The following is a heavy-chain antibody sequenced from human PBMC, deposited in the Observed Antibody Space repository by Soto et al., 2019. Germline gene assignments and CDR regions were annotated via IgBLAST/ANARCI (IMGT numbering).Heavy chain of an antibody. CDR3: ARYLGSGAFDY. Sequence: EMEPPSETLSLTCTVSGGSISSYYWSWIRQPAGKGLEWIGRIYTSGSTNYNPSLKSRVTMSVDTSKNQFSLKLSSVTAADTAVYYCARYLGSGAFDYWGQGTLVTSPQ. D-gene: IGHD3-10*01. CDR2: IYTSGST. V-gene: IGHV4-4*07. J-gene: IGHJ4*02. CDR1: GGSISSYY.